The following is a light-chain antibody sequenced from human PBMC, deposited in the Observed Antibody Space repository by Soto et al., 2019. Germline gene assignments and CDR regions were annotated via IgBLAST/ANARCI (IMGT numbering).Light chain of an antibody. CDR2: GNI. J-gene: IGLJ2*01. CDR1: SSNIGAGHD. CDR3: QSYYSSLSGWV. V-gene: IGLV1-40*01. Sequence: QSVLTQPPSVSAAPGQRVTISCTGSSSNIGAGHDVHWYRQLPGTAPKLLIYGNINRPSGVPDRFSGSQSGTSTSLAITGLQAEDEADYYCQSYYSSLSGWVFGGGTKVTVL.